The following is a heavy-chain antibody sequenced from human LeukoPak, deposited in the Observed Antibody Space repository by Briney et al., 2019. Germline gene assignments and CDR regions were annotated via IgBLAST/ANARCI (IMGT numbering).Heavy chain of an antibody. V-gene: IGHV3-21*01. CDR2: ISSSSSYV. J-gene: IGHJ4*02. CDR1: GFTFSSYS. Sequence: GGSLRLSCAASGFTFSSYSMEWVRQAPGKGVEGVSSISSSSSYVYYADSVKGRFTISRDNAKNSLYLQMNSLRAEDTAVYYCASNSSVHGDGYWGQGTLVTVSS. CDR3: ASNSSVHGDGY. D-gene: IGHD4-17*01.